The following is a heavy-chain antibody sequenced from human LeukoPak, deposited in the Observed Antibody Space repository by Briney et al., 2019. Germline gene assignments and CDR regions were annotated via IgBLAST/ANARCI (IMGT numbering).Heavy chain of an antibody. Sequence: SVKVSCKASVGTFSSYTIIGVRQAPGQGLEGMGRIIPILGIANYAQKFQGRGTITADKSTSTAYLELSRLRSEDTAVYYCARGWGIEAAGTNWFGPWGQGTLVPVSS. J-gene: IGHJ5*02. CDR3: ARGWGIEAAGTNWFGP. CDR1: VGTFSSYT. V-gene: IGHV1-69*02. D-gene: IGHD6-13*01. CDR2: IIPILGIA.